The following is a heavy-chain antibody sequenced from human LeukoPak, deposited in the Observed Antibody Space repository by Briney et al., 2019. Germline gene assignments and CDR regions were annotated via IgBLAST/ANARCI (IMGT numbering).Heavy chain of an antibody. D-gene: IGHD3-10*01. CDR1: GFTLSDYY. CDR3: ARGGGISTMLRGVTCDY. V-gene: IGHV3-11*01. Sequence: GGPLTLPCTASGFTLSDYYTSWIRQAPEEAREGVSYIISSGSTIYYADSVKGRFTISRDNDKNSLYLQMNSLRGEDTAVYYCARGGGISTMLRGVTCDYWGQGTLVTVSS. CDR2: IISSGSTI. J-gene: IGHJ4*02.